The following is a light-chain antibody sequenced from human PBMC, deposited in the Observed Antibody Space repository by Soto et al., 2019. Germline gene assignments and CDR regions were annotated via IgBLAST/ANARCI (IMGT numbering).Light chain of an antibody. CDR1: SSDVGGYNY. CDR3: SSYTSSSTYV. CDR2: DVS. Sequence: QSVLTQPASVSGSPGQSLTISCTGTSSDVGGYNYVSWYQQHPGKAPKLMIYDVSNRPSGVSNRFSGSKSGNTASLTISGLQAEDEADSYCSSYTSSSTYVFGSGTKVTVL. J-gene: IGLJ1*01. V-gene: IGLV2-14*01.